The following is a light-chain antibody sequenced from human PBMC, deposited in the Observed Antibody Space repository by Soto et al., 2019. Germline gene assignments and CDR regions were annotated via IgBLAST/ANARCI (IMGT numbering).Light chain of an antibody. V-gene: IGKV1-5*03. CDR3: QQINSYPWT. CDR2: LAS. Sequence: DIQMTQSPSTLSASVGDRVSITCRASQNIGKWLAWYQQKPAKAPKLLIYLASSLESGVPSRFGGSGSGTEFTLTISSLQPDDHATYYCQQINSYPWTFGQGTKVEIK. CDR1: QNIGKW. J-gene: IGKJ1*01.